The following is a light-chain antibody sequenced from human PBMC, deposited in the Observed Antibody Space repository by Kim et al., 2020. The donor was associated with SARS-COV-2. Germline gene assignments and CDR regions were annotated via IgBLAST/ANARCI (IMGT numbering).Light chain of an antibody. Sequence: PAGEKAALSCRASESVSSSSLAWYQQKPGPAPRLLIYATSSWATGIPDRFSGSGSGTDFTLTISRVEPEDVAVYYCQQYGSSPNTFGPGTKVDIK. CDR2: ATS. CDR1: ESVSSSS. V-gene: IGKV3-20*01. J-gene: IGKJ1*01. CDR3: QQYGSSPNT.